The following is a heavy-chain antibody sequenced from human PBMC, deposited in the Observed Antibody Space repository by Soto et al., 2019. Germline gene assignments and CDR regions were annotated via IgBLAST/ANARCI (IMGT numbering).Heavy chain of an antibody. CDR3: AKDMRPDGVWDFGH. J-gene: IGHJ4*02. CDR1: GFTFSTYT. CDR2: VGQDGTP. Sequence: EVQLLESGGGLVQPGGSLRLSCAASGFTFSTYTMAWVRQAPGRGPEWVSGVGQDGTPYYADFVKGRFTISRDNSRSSVYLEMIALRGEDTAVYYCAKDMRPDGVWDFGHWGQGTLVTVSS. D-gene: IGHD4-17*01. V-gene: IGHV3-23*01.